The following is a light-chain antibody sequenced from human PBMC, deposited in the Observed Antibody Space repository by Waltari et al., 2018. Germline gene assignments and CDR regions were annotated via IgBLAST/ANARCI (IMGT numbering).Light chain of an antibody. V-gene: IGKV3-20*01. Sequence: EIVLTQSPGTLSFSPGERVTLSFRASQSVGRSLAWYQQKPGQAPRLLIYDAFTRATGIADRFSGSGSGTDFSLTISRLDPEDFAVYYCQMYVRLPVTFGQGTKVEIK. J-gene: IGKJ1*01. CDR1: QSVGRS. CDR2: DAF. CDR3: QMYVRLPVT.